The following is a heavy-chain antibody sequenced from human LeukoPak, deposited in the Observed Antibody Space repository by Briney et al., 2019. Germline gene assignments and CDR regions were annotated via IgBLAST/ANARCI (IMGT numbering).Heavy chain of an antibody. V-gene: IGHV1-18*01. Sequence: ASVKVSCKASGYTFTSYGISWVRQAPGQGLEWRGWISAYNGNTNYAQKLQGRVTMTTDTSTSTAYMELRSLRSDDTAVYYCARVNRAYCGGDCYRGPHWFDPWGQGTLVTVSS. D-gene: IGHD2-21*02. CDR3: ARVNRAYCGGDCYRGPHWFDP. CDR1: GYTFTSYG. J-gene: IGHJ5*02. CDR2: ISAYNGNT.